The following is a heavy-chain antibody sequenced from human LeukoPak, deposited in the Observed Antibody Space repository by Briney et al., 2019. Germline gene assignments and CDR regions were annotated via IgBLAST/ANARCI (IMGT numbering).Heavy chain of an antibody. CDR1: GYTFTSYG. J-gene: IGHJ5*02. CDR2: ISAYNVNT. V-gene: IGHV1-18*01. CDR3: ARAPYIWNAGDWFDP. Sequence: ASVKVSCKASGYTFTSYGISWVRQAPGQRLEGMGWISAYNVNTNYAQKPQARVTRTKDTSTSTAYMELRSLRSDDTAVYYCARAPYIWNAGDWFDPCGQGTPVTVSS. D-gene: IGHD1-20*01.